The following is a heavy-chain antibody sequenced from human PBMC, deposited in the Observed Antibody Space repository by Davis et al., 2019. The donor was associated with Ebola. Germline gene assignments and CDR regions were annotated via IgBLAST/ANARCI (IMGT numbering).Heavy chain of an antibody. V-gene: IGHV3-21*01. CDR3: ARDSRGTRKGRGFDY. CDR2: ISSSSSYI. J-gene: IGHJ4*02. D-gene: IGHD1-1*01. Sequence: PGGSLRLSCAASGFTFSSYSMNWVRQAPGKGLEWVSSISSSSSYIYYADSVKGRFTISRDNAKNSLYLQMNSLRAEDTAVYYCARDSRGTRKGRGFDYWGQGTLVTVSS. CDR1: GFTFSSYS.